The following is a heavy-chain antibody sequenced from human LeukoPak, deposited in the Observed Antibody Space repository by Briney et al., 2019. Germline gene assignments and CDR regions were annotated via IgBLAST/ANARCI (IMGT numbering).Heavy chain of an antibody. CDR2: IYYSGST. CDR3: ARGQYSDYFDY. J-gene: IGHJ4*02. Sequence: PSETLSLTCTVSGGSISSYYWSWIRQPPGKGLEWIGYIYYSGSTNYNPSLKSRVTISVDTSKNQFSLKLSSVTAADTAVYYCARGQYSDYFDYWGQGTLVTVSS. V-gene: IGHV4-59*12. D-gene: IGHD2-15*01. CDR1: GGSISSYY.